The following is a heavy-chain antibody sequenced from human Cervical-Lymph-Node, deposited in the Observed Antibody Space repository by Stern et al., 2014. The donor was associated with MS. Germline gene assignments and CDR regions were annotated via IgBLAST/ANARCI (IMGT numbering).Heavy chain of an antibody. CDR1: GFSLTTTSVC. CDR3: ARSLRTNFES. CDR2: VDWEDEK. J-gene: IGHJ4*02. V-gene: IGHV2-70*20. D-gene: IGHD3-9*01. Sequence: VTLRESGPALVKPTQTLTLTCSFSGFSLTTTSVCVSWVRQPPGKALEWLALVDWEDEKFYAPSLKTRLSVSRDTSRNQVVLTMTRVDPADTATYYCARSLRTNFESWGQGTLVTVSS.